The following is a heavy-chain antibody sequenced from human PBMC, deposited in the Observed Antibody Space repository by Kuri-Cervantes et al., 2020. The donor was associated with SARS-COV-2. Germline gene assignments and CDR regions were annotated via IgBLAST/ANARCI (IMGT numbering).Heavy chain of an antibody. CDR2: SNAGNGNT. J-gene: IGHJ6*02. D-gene: IGHD3-10*01. V-gene: IGHV1-3*02. CDR3: ATVGPRGVPYYYYYGMDV. CDR1: GYTFTSYA. Sequence: ASVKVSCKASGYTFTSYAMHWVRQAPGQRLEWMGWSNAGNGNTKYSQEFQGRVTMTEDTSTDTAYMELSSLRSEDTAVYYCATVGPRGVPYYYYYGMDVWGQGTTVTVSS.